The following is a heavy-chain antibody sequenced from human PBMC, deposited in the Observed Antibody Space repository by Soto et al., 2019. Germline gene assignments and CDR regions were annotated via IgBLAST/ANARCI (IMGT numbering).Heavy chain of an antibody. Sequence: PGGFLRLSCAASGFTFSSYAMHWVRQAPGKGLEWVAVISYDGSNKYYADSVKGRFTISRDNSKNTLYLQMNSLRAEDTAVYYCARDGDFPYGMDVWGQGTTVTVSS. CDR2: ISYDGSNK. D-gene: IGHD3-3*01. CDR1: GFTFSSYA. V-gene: IGHV3-30-3*01. CDR3: ARDGDFPYGMDV. J-gene: IGHJ6*02.